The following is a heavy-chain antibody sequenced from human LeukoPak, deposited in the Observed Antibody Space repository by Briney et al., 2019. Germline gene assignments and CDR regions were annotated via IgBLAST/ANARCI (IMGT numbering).Heavy chain of an antibody. CDR3: ARDSKGSYYVDY. J-gene: IGHJ4*02. V-gene: IGHV3-21*01. Sequence: PGGSLRLSCAASGSTFSSYSMNWVRQAPGKGLEWVSSISSSSSYIYYADSVKGRFTISRDNAKNSLYLQMNSLRAEDTAVYYCARDSKGSYYVDYWGQGTLVTVSS. D-gene: IGHD3-10*01. CDR2: ISSSSSYI. CDR1: GSTFSSYS.